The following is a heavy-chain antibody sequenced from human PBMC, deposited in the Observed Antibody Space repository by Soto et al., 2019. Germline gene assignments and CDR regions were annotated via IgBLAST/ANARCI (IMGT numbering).Heavy chain of an antibody. J-gene: IGHJ6*02. D-gene: IGHD2-2*01. Sequence: GGSLRLSCAASGFTFSSYGMHWVRQAPGKGLEWVAVISFDGTNKYYADSVKGRLTISRDNSKNTLYLQMNSLRAEDTAVYYCAKVHCSSTSCYPNYYYYYGMDVWGQGTTVTVSS. CDR1: GFTFSSYG. CDR3: AKVHCSSTSCYPNYYYYYGMDV. CDR2: ISFDGTNK. V-gene: IGHV3-30*18.